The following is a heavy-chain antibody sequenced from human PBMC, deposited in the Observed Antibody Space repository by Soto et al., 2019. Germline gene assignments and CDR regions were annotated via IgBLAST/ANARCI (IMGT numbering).Heavy chain of an antibody. Sequence: QAQLVQSGAEVKKPGASVKVSCKASGYNFIDYGITWVRQAPGQGLEWMGWISALNGDTTSAQKLQGRVTLTTDTSKNTAFMEVRSLRSDDTAVYCCARDVRFAVRGGGPFDFWCQATEVTVSS. D-gene: IGHD3-10*01. CDR3: ARDVRFAVRGGGPFDF. J-gene: IGHJ4*02. CDR2: ISALNGDT. CDR1: GYNFIDYG. V-gene: IGHV1-18*01.